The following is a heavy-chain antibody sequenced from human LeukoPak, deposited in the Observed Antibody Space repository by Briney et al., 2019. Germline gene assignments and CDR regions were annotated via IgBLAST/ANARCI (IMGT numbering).Heavy chain of an antibody. V-gene: IGHV3-64*01. D-gene: IGHD3-10*01. CDR1: GFIFSTKP. Sequence: GGSPRLSCAASGFIFSTKPMHWVRQAPGKGLEYVSGISGNGVTTYYASSVKGRFNISRANSNNTLSLQMGSLRTDDMAVYYCVRGALRFGELSYFDYWGQGTLVTVSS. CDR2: ISGNGVTT. J-gene: IGHJ4*02. CDR3: VRGALRFGELSYFDY.